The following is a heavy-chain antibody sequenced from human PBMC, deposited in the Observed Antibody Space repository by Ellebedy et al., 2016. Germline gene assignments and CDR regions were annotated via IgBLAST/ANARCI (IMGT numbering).Heavy chain of an antibody. CDR2: IYKSGST. CDR1: GGSISSYY. Sequence: SETLSLTCTVSGGSISSYYWGWIRQPPGKGLEWIGHIYKSGSTYYNPSLKSRVTISRDTAKNQFSLRLTSVTAADTAVYFCARVAAAGTLVFWGQGTLVTVSS. V-gene: IGHV4-4*08. J-gene: IGHJ4*02. CDR3: ARVAAAGTLVF. D-gene: IGHD6-13*01.